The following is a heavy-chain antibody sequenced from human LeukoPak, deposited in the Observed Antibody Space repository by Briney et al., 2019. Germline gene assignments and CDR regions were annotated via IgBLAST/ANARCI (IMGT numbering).Heavy chain of an antibody. CDR2: ISANGGST. CDR1: GFTFSRHA. CDR3: AKDTTENP. D-gene: IGHD1-1*01. Sequence: PGGSLRLSCAASGFTFSRHAMSWVRQAPGKGLEWVSAISANGGSTYYADSVKGRFTMSRDNSKNTLYLQMNSLRAEDTAVYYCAKDTTENPWGQGTLVTVS. J-gene: IGHJ5*02. V-gene: IGHV3-23*01.